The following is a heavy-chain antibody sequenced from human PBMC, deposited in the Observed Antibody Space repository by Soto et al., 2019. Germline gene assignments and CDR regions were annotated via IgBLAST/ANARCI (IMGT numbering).Heavy chain of an antibody. CDR1: GYSFTDYY. CDR3: AKDSGSGWNFDS. V-gene: IGHV1-2*02. Sequence: ASVKVSCKASGYSFTDYYLHWVRQAPGQGLEWMGWVNPIGGGTKYTQKFQGRVTMTRDTSIKTAYMELSRLTSDDTAVFYCAKDSGSGWNFDSWGQGTLVTVSS. D-gene: IGHD6-19*01. CDR2: VNPIGGGT. J-gene: IGHJ4*02.